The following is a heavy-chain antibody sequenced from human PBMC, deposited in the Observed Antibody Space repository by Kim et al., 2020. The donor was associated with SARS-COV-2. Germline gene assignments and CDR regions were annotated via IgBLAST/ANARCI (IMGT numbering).Heavy chain of an antibody. CDR2: IYYSGST. Sequence: SETLSLTCTVSGGSISSSSYYWGWIRQPPGKGLEWIGSIYYSGSTYYNPSLKSRVTISVDTSKNQFSLKLSSVTAADTAVYYCAREASPYYYDSSGSYY. J-gene: IGHJ6*01. V-gene: IGHV4-39*07. D-gene: IGHD3-22*01. CDR3: AREASPYYYDSSGSYY. CDR1: GGSISSSSYY.